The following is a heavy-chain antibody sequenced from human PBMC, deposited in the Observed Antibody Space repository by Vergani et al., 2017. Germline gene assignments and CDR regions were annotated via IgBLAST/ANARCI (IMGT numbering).Heavy chain of an antibody. V-gene: IGHV1-69*01. CDR1: GYTFSNYY. Sequence: QVQVVQSGAEVKKSGASVKVSCTTSGYTFSNYYMHWVRQAPGQGLEWMGVIIPIFGTANYAQKFQGRVTITADESTSTAYMELSSLRSEDTAVYYCASRPARSGWYVYWSEGTLVTVSS. CDR3: ASRPARSGWYVY. J-gene: IGHJ4*02. CDR2: IIPIFGTA. D-gene: IGHD6-19*01.